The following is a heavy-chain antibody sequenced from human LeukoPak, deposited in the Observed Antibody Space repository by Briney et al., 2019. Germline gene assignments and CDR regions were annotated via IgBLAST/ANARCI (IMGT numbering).Heavy chain of an antibody. V-gene: IGHV3-48*03. Sequence: GGSLRLSCAASGFTFSSYEMNWVRQAPGKGLEWVSYISSSGSTIYYADSVKGRFTISRDNAKNSLYPQMNSLRAEDTAVYYCARTTYGSGSYSIVFDYWGQRTLVTVSS. J-gene: IGHJ4*02. CDR3: ARTTYGSGSYSIVFDY. CDR2: ISSSGSTI. CDR1: GFTFSSYE. D-gene: IGHD3-10*01.